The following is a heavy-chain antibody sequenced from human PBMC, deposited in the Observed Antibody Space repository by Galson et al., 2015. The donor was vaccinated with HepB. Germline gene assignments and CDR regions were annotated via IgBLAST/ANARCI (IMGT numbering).Heavy chain of an antibody. J-gene: IGHJ4*02. V-gene: IGHV1-18*04. D-gene: IGHD3-3*01. CDR1: GYTFTSYG. Sequence: SVKVSCKASGYTFTSYGISWVRQAPGQGLEWMGWISAYNGNTNYAQKLQGRVTMTTDTSTSTAYMELRSLRSDDTAVYYCARETLNYDFWSGYYGFGNEGYWGQGTLVTVSS. CDR2: ISAYNGNT. CDR3: ARETLNYDFWSGYYGFGNEGY.